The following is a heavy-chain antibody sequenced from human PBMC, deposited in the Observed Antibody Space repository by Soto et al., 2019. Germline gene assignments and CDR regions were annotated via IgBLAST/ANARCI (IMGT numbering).Heavy chain of an antibody. CDR2: ISYDGSNK. Sequence: QVQLVESGGGVVQPGRSLRLSCAASGFTFSSYAMHWVRQAPGKGLEWVAVISYDGSNKYYADSVKGRFTISRDNSKNTLYLQMNSLRAEDTAVYYCARETTVARYFDLWGRGTLVTVSS. J-gene: IGHJ2*01. CDR3: ARETTVARYFDL. CDR1: GFTFSSYA. D-gene: IGHD4-17*01. V-gene: IGHV3-30-3*01.